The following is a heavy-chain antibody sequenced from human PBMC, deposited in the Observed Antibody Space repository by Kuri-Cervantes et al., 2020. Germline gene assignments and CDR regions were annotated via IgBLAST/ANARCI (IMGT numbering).Heavy chain of an antibody. CDR2: ITTYNGDT. D-gene: IGHD1-26*01. V-gene: IGHV1-18*01. J-gene: IGHJ4*02. CDR1: GYTLTNSG. CDR3: ATKGKWDLRGEFYFDH. Sequence: GESLNISCKASGYTLTNSGFSWVRQAPGQGLEWIGWITTYNGDTDYAHKFQGRVTLTTDTSTTTAHMELRSLRSDDTAVYYCATKGKWDLRGEFYFDHWGQGTLVTVSS.